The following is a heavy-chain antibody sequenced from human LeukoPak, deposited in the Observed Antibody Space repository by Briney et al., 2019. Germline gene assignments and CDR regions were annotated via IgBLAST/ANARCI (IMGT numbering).Heavy chain of an antibody. CDR2: IYYTGT. CDR3: ARDKYGGNSGVFDI. V-gene: IGHV4-59*02. CDR1: GGSVTDYY. D-gene: IGHD4-23*01. J-gene: IGHJ3*02. Sequence: SETLSLTCTVSGGSVTDYYWSWIRQSPGKGLEWIGYIYYTGTSYNPSLKSRVTISVDTSKNQFSLKLSSVTAADTAVYYCARDKYGGNSGVFDIWGQGTMVTVSS.